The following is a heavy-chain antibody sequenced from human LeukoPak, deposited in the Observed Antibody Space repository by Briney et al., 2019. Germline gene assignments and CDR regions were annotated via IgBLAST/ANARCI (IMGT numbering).Heavy chain of an antibody. CDR2: IIPIFGTA. J-gene: IGHJ4*02. CDR3: ARGAYYGSGSYSPFDY. CDR1: GGTFSSYA. Sequence: ASVKVSCKASGGTFSSYAISWVRQAPGQGLEWMGGIIPIFGTANYAQKFQGRVTITADESTSTAYMELSSLGSEDTAVYYCARGAYYGSGSYSPFDYWGQGTLVTVSS. V-gene: IGHV1-69*13. D-gene: IGHD3-10*01.